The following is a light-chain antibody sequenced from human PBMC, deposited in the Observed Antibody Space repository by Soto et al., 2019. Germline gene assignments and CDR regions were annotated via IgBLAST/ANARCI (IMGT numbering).Light chain of an antibody. CDR2: DVS. CDR1: SSDVGAYNH. J-gene: IGLJ1*01. CDR3: SSYTTSTTYV. V-gene: IGLV2-14*03. Sequence: QSALTQPASVSESPGQSITISCTGTSSDVGAYNHVSWYQHHPGKAPKLMIYDVSSRPSGVSNRFSGSKSGNTTSLTISGLQAEDETDYYCSSYTTSTTYVFGTGTKLTVL.